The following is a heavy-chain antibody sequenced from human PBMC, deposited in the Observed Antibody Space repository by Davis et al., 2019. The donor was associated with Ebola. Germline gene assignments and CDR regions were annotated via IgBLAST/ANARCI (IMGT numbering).Heavy chain of an antibody. Sequence: GESLKISCAASGFSFSSYNMNWVRRAPGKGLEWVSCISTTSSYIYYADSAKGRFTISRDNAKNSLYLQMNSLRAEDTAVYYCARSGLSFGVVKYHYGMDVWGKGTTVTVSS. D-gene: IGHD3-3*01. CDR2: ISTTSSYI. J-gene: IGHJ6*04. V-gene: IGHV3-21*01. CDR1: GFSFSSYN. CDR3: ARSGLSFGVVKYHYGMDV.